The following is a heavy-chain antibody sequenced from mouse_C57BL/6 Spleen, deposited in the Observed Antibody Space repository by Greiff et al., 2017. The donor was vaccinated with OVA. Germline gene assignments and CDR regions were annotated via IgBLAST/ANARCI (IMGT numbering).Heavy chain of an antibody. CDR3: AKRIYYYGSSYCAMDY. J-gene: IGHJ4*01. CDR2: IYPGDGDT. Sequence: VQLQQSGPELVKPGASVKFSCTASGYAFSSSWMNWVKQRPGKGLEWIGRIYPGDGDTNYNGKFKGKATLTADKSSSTAYMQLSSLTSEDSAVCLSAKRIYYYGSSYCAMDYWGQGTSVTVST. D-gene: IGHD1-1*01. CDR1: GYAFSSSW. V-gene: IGHV1-82*01.